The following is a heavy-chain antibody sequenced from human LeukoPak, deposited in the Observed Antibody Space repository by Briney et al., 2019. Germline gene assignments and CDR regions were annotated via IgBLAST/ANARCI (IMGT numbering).Heavy chain of an antibody. D-gene: IGHD2-2*01. J-gene: IGHJ5*02. Sequence: GGSLRLSCAASGFTFSSYAMTWVRQAPGKGLEWVSTIGGSGGVTYYADSVKGRFTISRDNSKNTLYLQMNSLRAEDTAVYYCAKDGRWGDCTSASCTNWFGPWGQGTLVTVSS. V-gene: IGHV3-23*01. CDR2: IGGSGGVT. CDR1: GFTFSSYA. CDR3: AKDGRWGDCTSASCTNWFGP.